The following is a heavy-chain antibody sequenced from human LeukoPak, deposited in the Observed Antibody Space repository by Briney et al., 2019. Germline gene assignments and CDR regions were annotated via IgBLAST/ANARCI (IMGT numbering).Heavy chain of an antibody. J-gene: IGHJ5*02. Sequence: SSETLSLTCAVSGYSISSGYYWGWIRQPPGKGLEWIGSIYHSGSTYYNPSLKSLVTISVDTSKNQFSLKLSSVTAADTAVYYCARQVAVVPAAIHWFDPWGQGTLVTVSS. D-gene: IGHD2-2*02. CDR1: GYSISSGYY. CDR2: IYHSGST. V-gene: IGHV4-38-2*01. CDR3: ARQVAVVPAAIHWFDP.